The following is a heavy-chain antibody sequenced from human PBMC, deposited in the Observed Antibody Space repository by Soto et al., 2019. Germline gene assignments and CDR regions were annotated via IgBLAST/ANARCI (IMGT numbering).Heavy chain of an antibody. D-gene: IGHD1-1*01. CDR1: GGSITSSGSA. J-gene: IGHJ4*02. V-gene: IGHV4-39*01. CDR2: IDYSVNI. Sequence: QLQLQESGPGLVKPSETLSLTCNASGGSITSSGSAWGWIRQSPGKGLEWIGTIDYSVNIYYIPSLKSRITISVDTSTNQISLKLSSVTAADTAVYYCARHIHNQGFEYYFDSWGQGTLVTVSS. CDR3: ARHIHNQGFEYYFDS.